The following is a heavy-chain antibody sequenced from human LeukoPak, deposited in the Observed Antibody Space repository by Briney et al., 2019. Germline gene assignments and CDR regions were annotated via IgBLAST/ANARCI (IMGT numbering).Heavy chain of an antibody. CDR2: INRDGSGK. V-gene: IGHV3-7*03. Sequence: GGSLRLSCAGSGLTFINYWMTWVRQVPGKGLEWVANINRDGSGKYYLPSVRGRFTISKDDAKDSLYLQMDSLRPEDTAIYYCARAEYSGNGNLYWGQGTLVTVSS. CDR3: ARAEYSGNGNLY. D-gene: IGHD1-26*01. CDR1: GLTFINYW. J-gene: IGHJ4*02.